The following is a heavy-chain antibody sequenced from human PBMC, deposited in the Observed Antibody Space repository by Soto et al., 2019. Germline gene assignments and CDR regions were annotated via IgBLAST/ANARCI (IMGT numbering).Heavy chain of an antibody. Sequence: SEPLSVTCSVSGGPTSTDDSSWFRQPPGQGLEWVGYIYYTGTTTYNPSLWSRVAISVDASKGQFSLDLRSVTAADTAVYYCARLGDYHQAFPYWCHGALVT. J-gene: IGHJ4*01. V-gene: IGHV4-59*08. CDR1: GGPTSTDD. CDR3: ARLGDYHQAFPY. CDR2: IYYTGTT. D-gene: IGHD2-21*01.